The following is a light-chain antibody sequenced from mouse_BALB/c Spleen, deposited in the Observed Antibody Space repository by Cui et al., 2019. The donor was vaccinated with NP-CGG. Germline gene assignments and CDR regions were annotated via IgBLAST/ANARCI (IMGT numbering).Light chain of an antibody. CDR1: TEAVTTNNY. CDR3: ALWYSNHWV. J-gene: IGLJ1*01. Sequence: QAVVTHESALTTSPGQTVTLTCRSSTEAVTTNNYANWVQEKPDHLFTGLIGGTNNRAPGVPARFSGSLIGDKAALTITGAQTEDEAIYFCALWYSNHWVFGGGTKLTVL. CDR2: GTN. V-gene: IGLV1*01.